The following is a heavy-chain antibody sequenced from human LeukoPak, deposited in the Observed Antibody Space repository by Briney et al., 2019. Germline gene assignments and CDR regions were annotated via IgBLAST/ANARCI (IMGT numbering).Heavy chain of an antibody. CDR1: GLTFSRDW. CDR3: ARQRSEVTTFDY. D-gene: IGHD4-17*01. V-gene: IGHV3-66*04. CDR2: FYSGGTT. Sequence: GGSLRLSCEASGLTFSRDWMGWVRQAPGKGLEWVSAFYSGGTTYYADSVKGRFTISTDNSKNTLYLQMNSLRAEDTAMYYCARQRSEVTTFDYWGQGTLVTVSS. J-gene: IGHJ4*02.